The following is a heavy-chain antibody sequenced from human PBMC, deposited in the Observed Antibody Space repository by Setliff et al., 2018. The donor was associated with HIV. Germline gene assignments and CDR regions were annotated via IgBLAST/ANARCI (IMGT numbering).Heavy chain of an antibody. D-gene: IGHD3-22*01. V-gene: IGHV3-21*01. Sequence: GGSLRLSCAASGFTFSNYNMNWVRQAPGKGLEWVSSISYDSRFIYHADSMKGRFTISRDNAKKLVYLQMTSLRAEDTAIYYCARDRASSGYYARFDHWGQGTLVTVSS. CDR2: ISYDSRFI. CDR1: GFTFSNYN. CDR3: ARDRASSGYYARFDH. J-gene: IGHJ4*02.